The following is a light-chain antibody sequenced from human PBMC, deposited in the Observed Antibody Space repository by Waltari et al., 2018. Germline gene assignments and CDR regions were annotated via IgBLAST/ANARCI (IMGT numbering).Light chain of an antibody. V-gene: IGLV1-44*01. J-gene: IGLJ3*02. CDR3: AAWDERLNGPV. CDR1: TSNIGSKT. Sequence: QSLLTQPPSASGTPGQRASISCSGRTSNIGSKTVSWYQQLPGAAPRLLIYFNDQRPSGVPDRFSGSKSGNSASLTISGLQSEDEADYYCAAWDERLNGPVFGGGTNLAVL. CDR2: FND.